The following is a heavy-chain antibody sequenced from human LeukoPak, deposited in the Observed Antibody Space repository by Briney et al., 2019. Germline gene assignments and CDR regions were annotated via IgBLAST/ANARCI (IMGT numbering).Heavy chain of an antibody. CDR1: GFIFSSYA. CDR2: ISPDGSNK. J-gene: IGHJ4*02. Sequence: SGGSLRLSCAASGFIFSSYAMRWVRQAPGKGLEWVAFISPDGSNKYYADSVKGRFTISRDNSKNTLYLQMNSLGDEDTAVYYCDPHDSSSHFWGQGTLVTVSS. CDR3: DPHDSSSHF. V-gene: IGHV3-30-3*01. D-gene: IGHD6-6*01.